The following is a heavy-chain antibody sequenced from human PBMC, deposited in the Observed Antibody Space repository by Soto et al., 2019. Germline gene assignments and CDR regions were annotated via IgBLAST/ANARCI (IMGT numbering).Heavy chain of an antibody. CDR1: GGSISSSSYY. J-gene: IGHJ4*02. Sequence: TSETLSLTCTVSGGSISSSSYYWGWIRQPPGKGLEWIGSIYYSGSTYYNPSLKSRVTISVDTSKNQFSLKLSSVTAADTAVYYCARLSGPGIAARGGFDYWGQGTLVTVSS. CDR3: ARLSGPGIAARGGFDY. D-gene: IGHD6-6*01. V-gene: IGHV4-39*01. CDR2: IYYSGST.